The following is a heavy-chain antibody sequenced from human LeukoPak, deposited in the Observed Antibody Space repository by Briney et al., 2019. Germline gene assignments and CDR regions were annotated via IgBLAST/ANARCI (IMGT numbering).Heavy chain of an antibody. J-gene: IGHJ4*02. D-gene: IGHD3-22*01. CDR2: ISGSGGST. CDR3: AKDKPDYYDSSGYYDY. V-gene: IGHV3-23*01. CDR1: GFTFSSYA. Sequence: PGGSLRLSCAASGFTFSSYAMSWVRQAPGKGLEWVSAISGSGGSTYYADSVKGRFTIPRDNSKNTLYLQMNSLRAEDTAVYYCAKDKPDYYDSSGYYDYWGQGTLVTVSS.